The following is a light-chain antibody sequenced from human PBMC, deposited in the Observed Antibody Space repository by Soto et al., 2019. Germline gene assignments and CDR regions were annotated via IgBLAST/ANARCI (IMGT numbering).Light chain of an antibody. J-gene: IGKJ1*01. CDR1: QSVSSY. CDR3: QQRSNWPPTWT. CDR2: DAS. V-gene: IGKV3-11*01. Sequence: EIVLSQSPATLSLSPGERATLSCRASQSVSSYLAWYQHKPGQAPRRLIYDASKRATGIPARFSGSGSGTDFTLTISSLEPEDFAVYYCQQRSNWPPTWTFGQGTKVEVK.